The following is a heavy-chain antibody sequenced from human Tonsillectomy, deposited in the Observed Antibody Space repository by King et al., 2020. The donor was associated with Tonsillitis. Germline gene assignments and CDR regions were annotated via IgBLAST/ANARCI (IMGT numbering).Heavy chain of an antibody. V-gene: IGHV1-2*02. J-gene: IGHJ2*01. CDR3: VWHGDPYWYFDV. D-gene: IGHD4-17*01. Sequence: QLVQSGAEVKKPGASVKVSCKASGHTFTNYYMHWVRQAPGQGLEWMGWINPNSGGTSYRQKFQGRVTMTRDTSISTVYMDLSRLTSDDTAVYYCVWHGDPYWYFDVWGRGTLVIVSS. CDR2: INPNSGGT. CDR1: GHTFTNYY.